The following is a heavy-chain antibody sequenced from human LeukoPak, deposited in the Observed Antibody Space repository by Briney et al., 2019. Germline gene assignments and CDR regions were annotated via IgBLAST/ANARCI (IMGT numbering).Heavy chain of an antibody. V-gene: IGHV3-21*01. CDR1: GFTFSSYS. CDR2: ISSSSSYI. CDR3: ARLSTVVTQGRPNWFDP. J-gene: IGHJ5*02. D-gene: IGHD4-23*01. Sequence: GGSLRLSCAASGFTFSSYSMNWVRQAPGEGLEWVSSISSSSSYIYYADSVKGRFTISRDNAKNSLYLQMNSLRAEDTAVYYCARLSTVVTQGRPNWFDPWGQGTLVTVSS.